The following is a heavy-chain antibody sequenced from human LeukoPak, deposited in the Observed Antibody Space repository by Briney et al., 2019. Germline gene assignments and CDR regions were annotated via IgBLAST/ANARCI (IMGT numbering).Heavy chain of an antibody. D-gene: IGHD2-15*01. J-gene: IGHJ4*02. Sequence: GGSLRLSCAASGFTFSSYWMSWVRQAPGKGLEWVSAISNSGGSTYYADSVKGRFAISRDNSKNSLYLQMNSLRAEDTAVYYCAKGLRYCSGGTCYKDNFWGQGTLVTVSS. CDR3: AKGLRYCSGGTCYKDNF. CDR1: GFTFSSYW. V-gene: IGHV3-23*01. CDR2: ISNSGGST.